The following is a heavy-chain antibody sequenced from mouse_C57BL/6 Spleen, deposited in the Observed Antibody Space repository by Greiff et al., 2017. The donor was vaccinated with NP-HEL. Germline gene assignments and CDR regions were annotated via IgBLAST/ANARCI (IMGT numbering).Heavy chain of an antibody. CDR3: ARSEKGVYFDY. CDR1: GYSFTGYY. V-gene: IGHV1-42*01. CDR2: INPSTGGT. J-gene: IGHJ2*01. Sequence: VQRVESGPELVKPGASVKIFCKASGYSFTGYYMNWVKQSPEKSLEWIGEINPSTGGTTYNQKFKAKATLTVDKSSSTAYMQLKSLTSEDSAVYYCARSEKGVYFDYWGQGTTLTVSS.